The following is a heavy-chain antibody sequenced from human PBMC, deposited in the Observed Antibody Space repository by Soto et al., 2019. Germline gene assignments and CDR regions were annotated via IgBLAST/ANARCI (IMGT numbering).Heavy chain of an antibody. D-gene: IGHD6-13*01. J-gene: IGHJ4*02. Sequence: SETLSLTCTVSGGSISSYYWSWIRQPPGKGLEWIGYIYYSGSTNYNPSLKSRVTISVDTSKNQFSLKLSSVTAADTAVYYCASSAGYSSSWYFDYWGQGTLVTVSS. CDR2: IYYSGST. V-gene: IGHV4-59*01. CDR3: ASSAGYSSSWYFDY. CDR1: GGSISSYY.